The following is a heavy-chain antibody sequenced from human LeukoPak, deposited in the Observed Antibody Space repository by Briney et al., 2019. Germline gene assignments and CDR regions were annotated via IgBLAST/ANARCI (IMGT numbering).Heavy chain of an antibody. CDR1: RFNVNNYW. J-gene: IGHJ4*02. CDR2: INNDGTDA. CDR3: ARGLRGPDF. D-gene: IGHD3-16*01. Sequence: GGSLRLSCAASRFNVNNYWMHWVRQVPGKGLVWVSRINNDGTDATYADSVKGRFTISRDNAKNTLFLQMNSLRAEDTSIYYCARGLRGPDFWGQGTLVTVSS. V-gene: IGHV3-74*01.